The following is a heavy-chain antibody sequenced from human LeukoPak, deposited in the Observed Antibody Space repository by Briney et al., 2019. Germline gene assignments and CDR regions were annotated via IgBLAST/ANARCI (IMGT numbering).Heavy chain of an antibody. V-gene: IGHV3-64*01. CDR1: GFTFTYHD. D-gene: IGHD1-14*01. CDR3: SRELGRTKTGGFDI. Sequence: RGSLRLSCAASGFTFTYHDMHWVRQAPGQGLEFVSSISAEGTIAFYANSVKGRFTMSRDNSKSTMHLQMGGLSPEDSAVYDCSRELGRTKTGGFDIWGQGTVVTVSS. J-gene: IGHJ3*02. CDR2: ISAEGTIA.